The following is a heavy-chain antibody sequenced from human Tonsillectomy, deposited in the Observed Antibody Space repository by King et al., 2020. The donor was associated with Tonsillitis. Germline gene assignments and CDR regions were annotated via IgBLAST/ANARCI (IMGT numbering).Heavy chain of an antibody. J-gene: IGHJ3*02. CDR2: TYYRSKWYT. CDR3: AREAVGGACDI. CDR1: GDSVSSNIAA. Sequence: VQLQQSGPGLVKPSQTLSLTCAISGDSVSSNIAAWNWIRQSPSSGLEWLGRTYYRSKWYTDYAVSVKSRITINPDTPKNQFSLQVDSVTPEETAVYYGAREAVGGACDIWGQGTMVTVSS. D-gene: IGHD1-26*01. V-gene: IGHV6-1*01.